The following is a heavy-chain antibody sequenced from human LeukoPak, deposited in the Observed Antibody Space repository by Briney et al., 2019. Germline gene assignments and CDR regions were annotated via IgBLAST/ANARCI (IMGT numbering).Heavy chain of an antibody. J-gene: IGHJ4*02. CDR2: IHRSGSP. Sequence: SEALFLTCTVSLDSTTSNFWSWVRQPPGKCLEWIGEIHRSGSPNYNPSLQSRVTISIDRSRNQIALELSSGTAADTAVYYWAREVLGGFNPGAYWGQGTLVTVSS. CDR1: LDSTTSNF. CDR3: AREVLGGFNPGAY. D-gene: IGHD1-14*01. V-gene: IGHV4-4*02.